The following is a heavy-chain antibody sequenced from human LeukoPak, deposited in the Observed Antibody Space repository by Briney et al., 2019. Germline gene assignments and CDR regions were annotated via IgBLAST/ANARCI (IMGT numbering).Heavy chain of an antibody. CDR1: GFTFSNAW. CDR2: IKSKTDGGTT. CDR3: AKDCSRVVVPAAMNY. J-gene: IGHJ4*02. V-gene: IGHV3-15*01. Sequence: GGSLRLSCAASGFTFSNAWMSWVRQAPGKGLEWVGRIKSKTDGGTTDYAAPVKGRFTISRDDSKNTLYLQMNSLRAEDTAVYYCAKDCSRVVVPAAMNYWGQGTLVTVSS. D-gene: IGHD2-2*01.